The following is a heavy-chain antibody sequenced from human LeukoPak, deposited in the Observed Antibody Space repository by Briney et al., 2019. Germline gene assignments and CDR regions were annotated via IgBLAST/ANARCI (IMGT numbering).Heavy chain of an antibody. CDR3: AREGGMARFDY. Sequence: SETLSLTCTVSGGSISSYYWSWIRQPPGKGLEWIGYIYYSGSTNYNPSLKSRVTISVDTSKNQFSLKLSSVTAADTAVYYCAREGGMARFDYWGQGTLVTVSS. D-gene: IGHD3-16*01. J-gene: IGHJ4*02. CDR1: GGSISSYY. CDR2: IYYSGST. V-gene: IGHV4-59*12.